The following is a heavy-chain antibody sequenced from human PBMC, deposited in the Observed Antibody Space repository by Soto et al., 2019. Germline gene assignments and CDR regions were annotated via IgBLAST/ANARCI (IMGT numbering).Heavy chain of an antibody. J-gene: IGHJ4*02. CDR2: ISGSDGKT. V-gene: IGHV3-23*01. Sequence: GGSLRLSCTTSGFSFASFAMTWVRQAPGKGLEWVATISGSDGKTYYADSVKGRFSVSRDTSRNTLYLQMNSLRADDTAIYYCAKWSYLDYWGQGTRVTVYS. CDR1: GFSFASFA. CDR3: AKWSYLDY. D-gene: IGHD3-3*01.